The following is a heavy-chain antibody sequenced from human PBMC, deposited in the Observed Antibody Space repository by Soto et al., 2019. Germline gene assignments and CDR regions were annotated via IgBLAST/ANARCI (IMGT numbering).Heavy chain of an antibody. V-gene: IGHV3-15*01. CDR3: STLLPNCSSTSCFSVAFDI. D-gene: IGHD2-2*01. J-gene: IGHJ3*02. CDR2: IKSKTDGGTT. CDR1: GFTFSNAW. Sequence: GGSLRLSCAASGFTFSNAWMSWVRQAPGKGLEWVGRIKSKTDGGTTDYAAPVKGGFTISRDDSKNTLYLQMNSLKTEDTAVYYCSTLLPNCSSTSCFSVAFDIWGQGTMVTVSS.